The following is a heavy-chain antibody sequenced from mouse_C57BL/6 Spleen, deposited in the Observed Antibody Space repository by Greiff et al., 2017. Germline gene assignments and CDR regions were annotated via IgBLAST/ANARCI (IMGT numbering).Heavy chain of an antibody. Sequence: QVQLQQSGAELVRPGTSVKMSCKASGYTFTNYWIGWAKQRPGHGLEWIGDIYPGGGYTNYNEKFKGKATLTADKSASTAYMQCSSLTSEYSAIYYCARRGDYYGRRYVIKFEYWGRGTLVTVSA. V-gene: IGHV1-63*01. CDR2: IYPGGGYT. J-gene: IGHJ3*01. CDR3: ARRGDYYGRRYVIKFEY. CDR1: GYTFTNYW. D-gene: IGHD1-1*01.